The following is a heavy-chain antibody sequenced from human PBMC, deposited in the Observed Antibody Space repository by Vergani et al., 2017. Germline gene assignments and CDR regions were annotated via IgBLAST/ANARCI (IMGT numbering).Heavy chain of an antibody. CDR2: IDHTGRP. CDR3: ARVITETNGHLYYYYYMDV. Sequence: QVQLQQWGGGLLKPSETLSLTCVVNGGSFTSYLWTWIRQSPGEGLEWVGDIDHTGRPDYNPSLKSRLTMSVDKSRNQFSLTLNSVTATDTAIYFCARVITETNGHLYYYYYMDVWGQGTAVTVS. D-gene: IGHD4-11*01. CDR1: GGSFTSYL. V-gene: IGHV4-34*01. J-gene: IGHJ6*03.